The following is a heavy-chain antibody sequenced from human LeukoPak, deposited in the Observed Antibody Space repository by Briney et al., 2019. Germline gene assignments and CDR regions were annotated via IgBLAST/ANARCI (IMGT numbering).Heavy chain of an antibody. CDR1: GFTFSDYS. J-gene: IGHJ4*02. D-gene: IGHD6-13*01. CDR2: ISSSSSTI. Sequence: GESLRLSCAASGFTFSDYSMNWVRQAPGKGLEWVSYISSSSSTIYYADSVKGRFTISRDRAKNSLYLQMNSLRVEDKAVYYCARDRGAVAGHYFDYWGQGTLVTVSS. V-gene: IGHV3-48*01. CDR3: ARDRGAVAGHYFDY.